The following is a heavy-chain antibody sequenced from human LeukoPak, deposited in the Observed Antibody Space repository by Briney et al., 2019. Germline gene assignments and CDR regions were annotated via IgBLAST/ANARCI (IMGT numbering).Heavy chain of an antibody. J-gene: IGHJ4*02. CDR1: GFTFSSYS. CDR2: ISSSSSYI. Sequence: GGSLRLSCAASGFTFSSYSMNWVRQAPGKGLEWVSSISSSSSYIYYADSVKGRFTISRDNAKNSLYLQMNSLRAEDTAVYYCARDLGNCSSWFYWGQGTLVTVSS. D-gene: IGHD6-13*01. CDR3: ARDLGNCSSWFY. V-gene: IGHV3-21*01.